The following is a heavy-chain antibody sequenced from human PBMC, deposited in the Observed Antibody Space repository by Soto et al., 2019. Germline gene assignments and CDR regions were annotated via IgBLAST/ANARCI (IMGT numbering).Heavy chain of an antibody. J-gene: IGHJ2*01. Sequence: QVQLVQSGAEVKKPGSSVKVSCKASGGTFNNNAISWVRQAPGQGLEWMGGIIPILGTANYAQKFRGRVTITADESTSTGYMDLSSLRSEDTAVYYCARDLGYCSGGSCYPYWYFDLWGRGTLVTVSS. V-gene: IGHV1-69*01. D-gene: IGHD2-15*01. CDR3: ARDLGYCSGGSCYPYWYFDL. CDR2: IIPILGTA. CDR1: GGTFNNNA.